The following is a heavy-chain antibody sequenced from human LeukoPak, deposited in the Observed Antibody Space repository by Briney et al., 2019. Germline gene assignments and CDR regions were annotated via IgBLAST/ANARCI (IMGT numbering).Heavy chain of an antibody. Sequence: SETLSLTCTVSGGSISSGGYYWSWIRQPPGKGLEWIGYIYHSGSTYYNPSLKSRVTISVDRSKNQFSLKLSSVTAADTAVYYCARTTYCGGDCYSGDAFDIWGQGTMVTVSS. CDR3: ARTTYCGGDCYSGDAFDI. D-gene: IGHD2-21*01. V-gene: IGHV4-30-2*01. J-gene: IGHJ3*02. CDR2: IYHSGST. CDR1: GGSISSGGYY.